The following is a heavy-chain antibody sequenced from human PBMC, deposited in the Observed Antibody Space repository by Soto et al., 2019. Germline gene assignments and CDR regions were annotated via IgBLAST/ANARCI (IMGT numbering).Heavy chain of an antibody. CDR1: GYTFTSYD. CDR2: MNPNSGNT. D-gene: IGHD3-16*02. Sequence: QVQLVQSGAEVKKPGASVKVSCKASGYTFTSYDINWVRQATGQGLEWMGWMNPNSGNTGHAQKFQGRVTMTKHTTISTDYMELSSLRSEGTAVYYCARYIAWDYYYGMDVWGQGTTVTVSS. V-gene: IGHV1-8*01. J-gene: IGHJ6*02. CDR3: ARYIAWDYYYGMDV.